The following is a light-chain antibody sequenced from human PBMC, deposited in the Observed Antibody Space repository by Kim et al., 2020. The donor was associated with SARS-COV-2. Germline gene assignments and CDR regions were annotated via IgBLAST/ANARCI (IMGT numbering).Light chain of an antibody. V-gene: IGLV3-1*01. CDR1: KLGDKY. CDR2: QDN. J-gene: IGLJ2*01. CDR3: QTWDSSSRHVV. Sequence: SYELIQPPSVSVSPGQTASITCSGDKLGDKYASWYQQKPGQSPVLVVYQDNKRPSGIPERFSGSNSGNTATLTISGTRAMDDADYYCQTWDSSSRHVVFGGGTQLTVL.